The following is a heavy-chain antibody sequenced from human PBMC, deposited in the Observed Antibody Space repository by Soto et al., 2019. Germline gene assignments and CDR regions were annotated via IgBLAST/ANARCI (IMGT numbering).Heavy chain of an antibody. CDR3: ARFGEGTSRYYYYYGMDV. V-gene: IGHV3-48*02. Sequence: GGSLRLSCAASGFTFSSYSMNWVRQAPGKGLEWVSYISSSSSTIYYADSVKGRFTISRDNAKNSLYLQMNSLRDEDTAVYYCARFGEGTSRYYYYYGMDVWGQGTTVTVSS. D-gene: IGHD2-2*01. CDR2: ISSSSSTI. CDR1: GFTFSSYS. J-gene: IGHJ6*02.